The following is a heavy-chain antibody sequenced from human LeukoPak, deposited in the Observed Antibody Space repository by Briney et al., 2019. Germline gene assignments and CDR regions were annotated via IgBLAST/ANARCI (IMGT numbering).Heavy chain of an antibody. J-gene: IGHJ4*02. D-gene: IGHD3-3*01. V-gene: IGHV4-39*01. CDR3: ARAKNDFWSGYSSYFDY. Sequence: SETLSLTCTVSGGSISSYYWGWIRQPPGKGLEWIGSIYYSGSTYYNPSLKSRVTISVDTSKNQFSLKLSSVTAADTAVYYCARAKNDFWSGYSSYFDYWGQGTLVTVSS. CDR1: GGSISSYY. CDR2: IYYSGST.